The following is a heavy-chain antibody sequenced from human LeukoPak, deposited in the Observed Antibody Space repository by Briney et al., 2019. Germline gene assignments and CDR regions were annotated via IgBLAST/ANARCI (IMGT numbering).Heavy chain of an antibody. CDR3: ARAAKQWLVRYFDY. Sequence: PSETLSLICAVYGGSFSGYYWSWIRQPPGKGLEWIGEINHSGSTNYNPSLKSRVTISVDTSKNQFSLKLSSVTAADTAVYYCARAAKQWLVRYFDYWGQGTLVTVSS. J-gene: IGHJ4*02. CDR1: GGSFSGYY. CDR2: INHSGST. V-gene: IGHV4-34*01. D-gene: IGHD6-19*01.